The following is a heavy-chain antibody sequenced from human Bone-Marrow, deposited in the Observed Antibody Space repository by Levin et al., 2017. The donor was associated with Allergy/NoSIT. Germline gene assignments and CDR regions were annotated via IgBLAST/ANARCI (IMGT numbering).Heavy chain of an antibody. D-gene: IGHD3-16*01. V-gene: IGHV3-7*01. J-gene: IGHJ3*02. Sequence: PGASVKVSCAASGFTFSSYWMSWVRQAPGKGLEWVANIKQDGSEKYYVDSVKGRFTISRDNAKNSLYLQMNSLRAEDTAVYYCALKGGSLDAFDIWGQGTMVTVSS. CDR2: IKQDGSEK. CDR1: GFTFSSYW. CDR3: ALKGGSLDAFDI.